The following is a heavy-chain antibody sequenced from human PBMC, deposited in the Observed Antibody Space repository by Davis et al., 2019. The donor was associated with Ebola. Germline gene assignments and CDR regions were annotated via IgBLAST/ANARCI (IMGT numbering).Heavy chain of an antibody. CDR3: ARYPGMAAAGTGYYYGMDV. CDR1: GGSISSSSYY. Sequence: SETLSLTCTVSGGSISSSSYYWGWIRQPPGKGLEWIGTIYYSGSTYYNPSLKSRVTISVDTSKNQVSLKLSSVTAADTAVYYCARYPGMAAAGTGYYYGMDVWGQETTVTVSS. V-gene: IGHV4-39*01. J-gene: IGHJ6*02. D-gene: IGHD6-13*01. CDR2: IYYSGST.